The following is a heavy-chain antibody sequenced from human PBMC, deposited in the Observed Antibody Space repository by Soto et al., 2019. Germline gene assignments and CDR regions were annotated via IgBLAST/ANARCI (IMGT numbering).Heavy chain of an antibody. CDR3: VRDRGGVWEDYRRRAPRFDS. CDR1: GGSITSENW. CDR2: IYHSGSA. Sequence: PSETLSLTCTVSGGSITSENWWSWVRQPPGKGLEWIGEIYHSGSANYNPSLKSRATISLDKSKSQFSLKLTSVTAADKAIYYCVRDRGGVWEDYRRRAPRFDSWGQGTPVTVSS. V-gene: IGHV4-4*02. D-gene: IGHD3-16*01. J-gene: IGHJ4*02.